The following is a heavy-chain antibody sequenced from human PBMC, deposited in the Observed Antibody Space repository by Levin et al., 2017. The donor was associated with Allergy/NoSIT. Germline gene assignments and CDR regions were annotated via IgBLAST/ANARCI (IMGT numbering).Heavy chain of an antibody. Sequence: GGSLRLSCAASGFTFSSYAMNWVRQAPGKGLEWVAVISYEGSNKYYADSVKGRFTISRDNSKNTLYLQMNSLRAEDTAVYYCARERVLLWFGDGMDVWGQGTTVTVSS. J-gene: IGHJ6*02. V-gene: IGHV3-30*04. CDR1: GFTFSSYA. CDR3: ARERVLLWFGDGMDV. D-gene: IGHD3-10*01. CDR2: ISYEGSNK.